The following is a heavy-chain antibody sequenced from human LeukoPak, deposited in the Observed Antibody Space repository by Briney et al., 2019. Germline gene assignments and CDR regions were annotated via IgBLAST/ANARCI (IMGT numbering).Heavy chain of an antibody. Sequence: GGSLRLSCAASGFTFSSYAMSWVLQAPGKGLEWVSAISGSGGSTYYADSVKGRFTISRDNSKNTLYLQMNSLRAEDTAVYYCAKASGVIVVVSPEDYWGQGTLVTVFS. CDR1: GFTFSSYA. J-gene: IGHJ4*02. D-gene: IGHD3-22*01. CDR3: AKASGVIVVVSPEDY. V-gene: IGHV3-23*01. CDR2: ISGSGGST.